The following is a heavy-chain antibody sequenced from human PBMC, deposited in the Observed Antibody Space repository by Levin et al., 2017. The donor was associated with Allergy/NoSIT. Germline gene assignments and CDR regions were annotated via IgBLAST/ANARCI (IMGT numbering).Heavy chain of an antibody. J-gene: IGHJ6*02. CDR1: GFTFSSYG. Sequence: PGGSLRLSCAASGFTFSSYGMHWVRQAPGKGLEWVAVISYDGSNKYYADSVKGRFTISRDNSKNTLYLQMNSLRAEDTAVYYCASIGMYSSGWLPSRYHGDYYYDGMDVWGQGTTVTVSS. V-gene: IGHV3-30*03. CDR3: ASIGMYSSGWLPSRYHGDYYYDGMDV. D-gene: IGHD6-19*01. CDR2: ISYDGSNK.